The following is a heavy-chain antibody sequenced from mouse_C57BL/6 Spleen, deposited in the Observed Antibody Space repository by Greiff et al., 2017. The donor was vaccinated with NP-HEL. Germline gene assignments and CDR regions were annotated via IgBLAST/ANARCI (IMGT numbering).Heavy chain of an antibody. D-gene: IGHD3-2*02. J-gene: IGHJ4*01. CDR3: ARGGAQATNYAMDY. CDR1: GYTFTNYW. V-gene: IGHV1-63*01. CDR2: IYPGGGYT. Sequence: QVQLQQSGAELVRPGTSVKMSCKASGYTFTNYWIGWAKQRPGHGLEWIGDIYPGGGYTNYNEKFKGKATLTADKSSSTAYMQFSSLTSEDSAIYYCARGGAQATNYAMDYWGQGTSVTVSS.